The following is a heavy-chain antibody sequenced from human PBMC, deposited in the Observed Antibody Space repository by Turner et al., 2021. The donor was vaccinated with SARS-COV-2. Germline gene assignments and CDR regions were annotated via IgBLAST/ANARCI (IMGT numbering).Heavy chain of an antibody. Sequence: QVQLQQWGAGLLKPSETLSLTCAVHGGSFSGHYCSWIRQPPGKGLEWIGEIHPSGSTDYNPSLKSRLTISVDTSKNQFFLKLSSVTAADTAVYYCARGQDRAKCGDSWGQGALVTVSS. CDR1: GGSFSGHY. CDR3: ARGQDRAKCGDS. J-gene: IGHJ4*02. V-gene: IGHV4-34*02. D-gene: IGHD1-26*01. CDR2: IHPSGST.